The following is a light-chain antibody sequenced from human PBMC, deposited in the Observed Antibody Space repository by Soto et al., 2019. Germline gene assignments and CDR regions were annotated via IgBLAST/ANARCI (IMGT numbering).Light chain of an antibody. J-gene: IGLJ3*02. Sequence: QSALTQPASVSGSPGQSITISCTGTSSDVGGYNYVSWYQQHPGKAPKLMIYEVSNRPSGVSNRFSGSKSGNTASLTISGLQGEVEADYDSSSYTSSSIRVFGGGTKVTVL. CDR2: EVS. V-gene: IGLV2-14*01. CDR1: SSDVGGYNY. CDR3: SSYTSSSIRV.